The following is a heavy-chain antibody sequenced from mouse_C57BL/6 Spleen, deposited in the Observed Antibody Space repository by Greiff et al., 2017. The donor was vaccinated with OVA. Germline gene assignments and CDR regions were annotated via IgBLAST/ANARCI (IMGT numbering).Heavy chain of an antibody. CDR2: IHPNSGST. J-gene: IGHJ2*01. Sequence: QVQLQQSGAELVKPGASVKLSCKASGYTFTSYWMHRVKQRPGQGLEWIGMIHPNSGSTNYNEKFKSKATLTVDKSSSTAYMQLSSLTSEDSAVYYCARSGYDGYYLYWGQGTTLTVSS. CDR3: ARSGYDGYYLY. V-gene: IGHV1-64*01. CDR1: GYTFTSYW. D-gene: IGHD2-3*01.